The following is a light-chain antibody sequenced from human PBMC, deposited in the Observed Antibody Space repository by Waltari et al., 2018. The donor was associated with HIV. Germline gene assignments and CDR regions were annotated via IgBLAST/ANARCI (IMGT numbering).Light chain of an antibody. CDR3: SSYTDSDTLL. J-gene: IGLJ2*01. CDR1: TNDLGIYDL. Sequence: QSALTQPASVSGSPGQSITISCTGDTNDLGIYDLFSWYQKYPGKAPQLIIYGVNTRPSGISNRFSGSRSGNTASLTISALHGDDEADYYCSSYTDSDTLLFGGGTKLTVL. V-gene: IGLV2-14*01. CDR2: GVN.